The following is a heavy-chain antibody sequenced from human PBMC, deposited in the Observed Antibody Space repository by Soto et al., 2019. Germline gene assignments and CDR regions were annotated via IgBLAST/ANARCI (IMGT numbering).Heavy chain of an antibody. J-gene: IGHJ2*01. Sequence: PGGSLRLSCAASGFTFSSYGLHWVRQAPGKGLEWVALIWYDGSNQYYVDSVKDRFTISRDNSKNTLYLQMNRLRAEDTAVYYCARGGGTSYWYFDLWGRGTLVTVSS. D-gene: IGHD2-15*01. CDR3: ARGGGTSYWYFDL. V-gene: IGHV3-33*01. CDR2: IWYDGSNQ. CDR1: GFTFSSYG.